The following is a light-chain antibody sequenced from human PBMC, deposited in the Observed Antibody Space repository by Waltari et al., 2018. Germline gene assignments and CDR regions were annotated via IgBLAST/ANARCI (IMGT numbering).Light chain of an antibody. CDR2: EVS. V-gene: IGLV2-14*01. CDR3: SSYTTSSAPGV. J-gene: IGLJ1*01. CDR1: DSDVGAYDF. Sequence: QSALTQPASVSGSPGQSITISCSGTDSDVGAYDFVSWYQQHPGTAPHLIIYEVSKRPSGISNRFSASKSGNTASLTISGLQAEDEADYYCSSYTTSSAPGVFGTGTRVTVL.